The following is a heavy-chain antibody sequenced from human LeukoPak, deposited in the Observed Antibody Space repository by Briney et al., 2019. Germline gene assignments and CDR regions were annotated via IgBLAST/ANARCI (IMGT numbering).Heavy chain of an antibody. CDR2: ISYDGSNK. D-gene: IGHD3-22*01. V-gene: IGHV3-30*03. Sequence: GGSLRLSCAASGFTFSSYGMHWVRQAPGKGLEWVAVISYDGSNKYYADSVKGRFTISRDNSKNTLYLQMNSLRAEDTAVYYCVVSPYDSSGYPEYFQHWGQGTLVTVSS. CDR1: GFTFSSYG. CDR3: VVSPYDSSGYPEYFQH. J-gene: IGHJ1*01.